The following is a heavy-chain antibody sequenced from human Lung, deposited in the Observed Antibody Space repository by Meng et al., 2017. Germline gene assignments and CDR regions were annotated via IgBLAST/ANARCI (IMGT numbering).Heavy chain of an antibody. D-gene: IGHD3-10*01. J-gene: IGHJ4*02. CDR3: ARERHSTIIRGVMDF. V-gene: IGHV4-34*01. CDR1: GGSNSGSH. Sequence: QGQLQRWGAGLLRPAGNLSLTCAVYGGSNSGSHWSWIRQSPGKGLEWIGKINHGGSTNYNPSLESRVTISVDTPKNQFSLRLTSMTVADTAVYYCARERHSTIIRGVMDFWGQGALVTVSS. CDR2: INHGGST.